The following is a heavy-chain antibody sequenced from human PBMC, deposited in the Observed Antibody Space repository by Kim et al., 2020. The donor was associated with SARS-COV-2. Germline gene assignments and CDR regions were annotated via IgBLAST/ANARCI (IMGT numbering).Heavy chain of an antibody. CDR1: GGSISSYY. D-gene: IGHD6-13*01. CDR2: IYYSGST. Sequence: SETLSLTCTVSGGSISSYYWSWIRQPPGKGLEWIGYIYYSGSTNYNPSLKSRVTISVDSSKNQFSLKPSSVTAADTAVYYCARGDWMAAAGPGRTYFDYWGQGTLVTVSS. J-gene: IGHJ4*02. V-gene: IGHV4-59*13. CDR3: ARGDWMAAAGPGRTYFDY.